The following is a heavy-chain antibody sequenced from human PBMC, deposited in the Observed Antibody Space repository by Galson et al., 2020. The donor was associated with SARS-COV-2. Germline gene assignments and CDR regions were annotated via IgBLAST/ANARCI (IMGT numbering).Heavy chain of an antibody. J-gene: IGHJ3*02. CDR1: GFTFSNYN. CDR3: AKDRERDITVFGVITNDAFDI. CDR2: ISSNSTYI. D-gene: IGHD3-3*01. V-gene: IGHV3-21*01. Sequence: KIGESLKISCAASGFTFSNYNMNWVRQAPGKGLEWVSSISSNSTYIYYADSLKGRFTISRDNAKNSLYLQMNSLRAEDTAVYYCAKDRERDITVFGVITNDAFDIWGQGTMVTVSS.